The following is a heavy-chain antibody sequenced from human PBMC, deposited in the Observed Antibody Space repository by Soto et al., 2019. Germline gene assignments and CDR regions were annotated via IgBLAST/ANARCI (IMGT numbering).Heavy chain of an antibody. J-gene: IGHJ6*02. V-gene: IGHV3-30*18. CDR3: AKGDWGLHYYYYGMDV. CDR2: ISYDGSNK. CDR1: GFTFSSYG. D-gene: IGHD7-27*01. Sequence: QVQLVESGGGVVQPGRSLRLSCAASGFTFSSYGMHWVRQAPGKGLEWVAVISYDGSNKYYADSVKGRFTISGDNSKNTMYLQMNSMRAEDTAVYYCAKGDWGLHYYYYGMDVWGQGTTVTVSS.